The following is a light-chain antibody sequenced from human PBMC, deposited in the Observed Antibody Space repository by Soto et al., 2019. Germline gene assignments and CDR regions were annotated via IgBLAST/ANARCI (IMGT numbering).Light chain of an antibody. J-gene: IGKJ4*01. CDR2: GAS. Sequence: EIVLTQSPGTLSLSPGERATLSCRASQSVSSSYLAWYQQKPGQAPRLLIYGASSRATGIPDRFSGSGSGTDFTLTISRLEPEVFAVYYCQQYGSSPRVTFGGGTKVEIK. V-gene: IGKV3-20*01. CDR3: QQYGSSPRVT. CDR1: QSVSSSY.